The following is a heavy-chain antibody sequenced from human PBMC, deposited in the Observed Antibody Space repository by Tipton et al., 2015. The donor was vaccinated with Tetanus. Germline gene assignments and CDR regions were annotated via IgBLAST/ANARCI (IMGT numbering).Heavy chain of an antibody. CDR2: IYPGDSDT. J-gene: IGHJ5*02. CDR1: GYFFDTHW. V-gene: IGHV5-51*01. Sequence: QLVQSGAEMRKSGESLKISCKTSGYFFDTHWIAWVRQMPGKGLEWMAIIYPGDSDTRYSPSFQGQVTMSVDRSTATAYLQRGSLKASDTAIYYCARHFGEMLYAPFRFDPWGQGTLVTVSS. D-gene: IGHD3-3*01. CDR3: ARHFGEMLYAPFRFDP.